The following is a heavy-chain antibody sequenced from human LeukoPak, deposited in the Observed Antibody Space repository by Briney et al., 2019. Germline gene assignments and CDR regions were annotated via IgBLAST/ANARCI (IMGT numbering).Heavy chain of an antibody. D-gene: IGHD4-17*01. CDR1: GVPIASHSW. V-gene: IGHV4-4*02. J-gene: IGHJ5*02. CDR2: INHSGST. Sequence: SGTLSLTCAVSGVPIASHSWWSWVRPPPGKGLEWIGEINHSGSTNYNPSLKSRVTISVDTSKNQFSLKLSSVTAADTAVYYCARGDYGEASWFDPWGQGTLVTVSS. CDR3: ARGDYGEASWFDP.